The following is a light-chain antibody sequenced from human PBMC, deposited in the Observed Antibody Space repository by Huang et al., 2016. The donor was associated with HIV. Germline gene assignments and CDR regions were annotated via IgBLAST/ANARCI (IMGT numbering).Light chain of an antibody. V-gene: IGKV1-5*03. J-gene: IGKJ2*01. CDR2: KAS. CDR3: QQYTTYFPT. CDR1: LSISSW. Sequence: EIQMTQSPSTMSASVGDRDTITCRASLSISSWLAWYQQKPGKAPKLLIYKASRLESGVPSRFSGSGSGTEFTLTISSLQPDDFATYYCQQYTTYFPTFGQGTKLEIK.